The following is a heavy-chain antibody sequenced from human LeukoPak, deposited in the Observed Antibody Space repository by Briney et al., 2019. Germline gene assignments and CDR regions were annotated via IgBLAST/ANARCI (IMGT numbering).Heavy chain of an antibody. CDR1: GFTFSGSA. V-gene: IGHV3-73*01. CDR3: AELGITMIGGV. Sequence: GGSLRLSCAASGFTFSGSAMHWVRQASGKGLEWVGRIRSKANSYATAYAASVKGRFTISRDNAKNSLYLQMNSLRAEDTAVYYCAELGITMIGGVWGKGTTVSISS. J-gene: IGHJ6*04. CDR2: IRSKANSYAT. D-gene: IGHD3-10*02.